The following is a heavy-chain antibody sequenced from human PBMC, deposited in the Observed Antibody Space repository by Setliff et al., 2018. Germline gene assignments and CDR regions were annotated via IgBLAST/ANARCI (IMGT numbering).Heavy chain of an antibody. D-gene: IGHD3-10*01. CDR1: GDSISSGYYY. V-gene: IGHV4-38-2*02. Sequence: PSETLSLTCTVSGDSISSGYYYWTWIRQSAGKGLEWIGIIYHSGSTYYNPSLKSRVTISVDTSKNQFSLKLSSVTAADTAVYYCARTSGSGSSLLPNFSDPWGQGTLVTVSS. CDR3: ARTSGSGSSLLPNFSDP. CDR2: IYHSGST. J-gene: IGHJ5*02.